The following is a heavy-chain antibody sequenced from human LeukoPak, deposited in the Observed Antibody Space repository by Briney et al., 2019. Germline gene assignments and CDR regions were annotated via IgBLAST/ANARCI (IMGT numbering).Heavy chain of an antibody. J-gene: IGHJ4*02. Sequence: GGSLRLSCAASGFTFHLYAMRWVRQAPGKGLEWVSAISGGGGSTFYADSVKGRFTLSRDNSKNTLYLHMNSLIADGTAVSYCAKDLGLLLDYWGGETLDTVSS. CDR3: AKDLGLLLDY. CDR2: ISGGGGST. V-gene: IGHV3-23*01. D-gene: IGHD2/OR15-2a*01. CDR1: GFTFHLYA.